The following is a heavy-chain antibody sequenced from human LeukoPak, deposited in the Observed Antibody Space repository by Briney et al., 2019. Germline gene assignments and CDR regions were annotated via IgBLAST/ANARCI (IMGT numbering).Heavy chain of an antibody. J-gene: IGHJ4*02. CDR2: ISYDGSNK. D-gene: IGHD6-19*01. Sequence: PGRSLRLSCAASGFTFNSYVMHWARQAPGKGLEWVAVISYDGSNKYYADSVKGRFTISRDNSENTLYLQMNSLRAEDTAVYYCAKVTSSGWYSLDYWGQGALVTVSS. CDR1: GFTFNSYV. V-gene: IGHV3-30*18. CDR3: AKVTSSGWYSLDY.